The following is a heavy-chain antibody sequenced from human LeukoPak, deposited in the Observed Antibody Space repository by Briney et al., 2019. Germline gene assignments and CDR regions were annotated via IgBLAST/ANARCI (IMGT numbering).Heavy chain of an antibody. CDR2: IYHSGST. Sequence: PSGTLSLTCAVSGGSISSSNWWSWVRQPPGKGLEWIGEIYHSGSTNYNPSLKSRVTVSVDTSKNQFSLKLSSVTAADTAMYYCARYTRGRNGMDVWGQGTTVTVSS. V-gene: IGHV4-4*02. D-gene: IGHD1-26*01. J-gene: IGHJ6*02. CDR3: ARYTRGRNGMDV. CDR1: GGSISSSNW.